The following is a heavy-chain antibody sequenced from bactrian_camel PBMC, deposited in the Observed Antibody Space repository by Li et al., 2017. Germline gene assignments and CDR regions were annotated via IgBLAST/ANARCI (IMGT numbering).Heavy chain of an antibody. Sequence: DVQLVESGGGSVQAGGSLRLSCVVSGYAYSDGYCLGWFRQAPGKEREGVAQMYSGESKTYYANSVKGRFTISRDPVRNTLYLQMNSLKPEDTAGYYCATRPGSCPYGFYRESDFNYWGQGTQVTVS. J-gene: IGHJ4*01. CDR2: MYSGESKT. CDR1: GYAYSDGYC. D-gene: IGHD3*01. CDR3: ATRPGSCPYGFYRESDFNY. V-gene: IGHV3S59*01.